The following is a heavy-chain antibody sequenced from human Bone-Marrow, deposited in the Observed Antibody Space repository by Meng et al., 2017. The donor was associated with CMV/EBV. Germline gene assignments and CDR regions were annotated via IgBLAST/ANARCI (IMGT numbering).Heavy chain of an antibody. CDR1: GFTFSSYA. J-gene: IGHJ4*02. CDR2: ISGSGGST. CDR3: AKDTIPLGAVAATLGY. Sequence: GESLKISCAASGFTFSSYAMSWVRQAPGKGLEWVSAISGSGGSTYYADSVKGRFTISRDNSKNTLYLQMNSLRAEDTAVYYCAKDTIPLGAVAATLGYWGQGTLVTVSS. V-gene: IGHV3-23*01. D-gene: IGHD6-19*01.